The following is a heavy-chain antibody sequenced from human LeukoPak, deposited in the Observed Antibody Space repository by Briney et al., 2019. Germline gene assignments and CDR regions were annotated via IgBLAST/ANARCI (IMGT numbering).Heavy chain of an antibody. V-gene: IGHV3-30*02. Sequence: PGGSLRLSCAXSXXTFXXXXXXXXXXXXXXXXXXXXXXXYXXSXXYYXDSXKGRXTISRDNSKNTLYLQMSSLRPDDTXVYYCVRGAYDTLYSYGNYWGQGALVTVSS. CDR2: XXYXXSXX. D-gene: IGHD5-18*01. CDR3: VRGAYDTLYSYGNY. CDR1: XXTFXXXX. J-gene: IGHJ4*02.